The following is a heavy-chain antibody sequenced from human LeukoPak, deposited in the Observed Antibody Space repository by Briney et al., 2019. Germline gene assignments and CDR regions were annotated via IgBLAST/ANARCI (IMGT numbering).Heavy chain of an antibody. CDR2: INHSGST. CDR3: ARGPPVDYYDGSGYYYFDY. Sequence: PSETLSLTCAVYGGSFSGYYWSWIHQPPGKGLEWIGEINHSGSTNYNPSLKSLVTISVDTSKNPFSLKLSSVTAADTAVYYCARGPPVDYYDGSGYYYFDYWGQGTLVTVSS. D-gene: IGHD3-22*01. CDR1: GGSFSGYY. J-gene: IGHJ4*02. V-gene: IGHV4-34*01.